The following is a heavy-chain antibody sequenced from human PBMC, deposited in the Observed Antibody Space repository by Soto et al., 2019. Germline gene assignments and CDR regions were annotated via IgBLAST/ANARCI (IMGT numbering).Heavy chain of an antibody. CDR1: GGTFSSYA. CDR2: IIPILGIA. D-gene: IGHD4-4*01. CDR3: ARDPDYSNYYYYGMDV. Sequence: ASVKVSCKASGGTFSSYAISWVRQAPGQGLEWMGGIIPILGIANYAQKFQGRVTITADKSTSTAYMELSSLRSEDTAVYYCARDPDYSNYYYYGMDVWGQGTTVTVSS. J-gene: IGHJ6*02. V-gene: IGHV1-69*10.